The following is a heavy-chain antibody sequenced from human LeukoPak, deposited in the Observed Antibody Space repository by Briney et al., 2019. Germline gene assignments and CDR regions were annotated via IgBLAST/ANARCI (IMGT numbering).Heavy chain of an antibody. J-gene: IGHJ2*01. D-gene: IGHD5-18*01. Sequence: SETLSLTCTVSGGSISSYYWSWIRQPPGKGLEWIGYIYDSGSTNYNPSLKSRVTISVDTSKNQFSLKMSSVTAADTAVYYCARGTAMVYSYIDLWGGGTPVT. CDR3: ARGTAMVYSYIDL. CDR1: GGSISSYY. CDR2: IYDSGST. V-gene: IGHV4-59*01.